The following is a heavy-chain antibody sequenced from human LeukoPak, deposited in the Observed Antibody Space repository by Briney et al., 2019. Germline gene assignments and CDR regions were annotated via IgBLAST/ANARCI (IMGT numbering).Heavy chain of an antibody. CDR1: GFNLRSRD. Sequence: GGSLRLSSAASGFNLRSRDLNWVCQAPGKGLEWISYITATSSVVQYADSVKGRFTVLRDNPKNSLYLRMDNLRIEDAGLYYCATTAYYPYYYLDPGGREPWSPSPQ. V-gene: IGHV3-48*03. D-gene: IGHD3-22*01. J-gene: IGHJ5*02. CDR2: ITATSSVV. CDR3: ATTAYYPYYYLDP.